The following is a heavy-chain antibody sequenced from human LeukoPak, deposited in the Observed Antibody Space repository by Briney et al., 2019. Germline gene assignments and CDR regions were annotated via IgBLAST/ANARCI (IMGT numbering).Heavy chain of an antibody. Sequence: GGSLRLSCAASGFTFNKYAMSWVRQAPGKGLEWVSAISSSGGSTYYADSVKGRFTISRDNSKNTLYLQMNSLRAEDTAVYYCAKDRPLTILGVVTSYWGQGTLVTVSS. D-gene: IGHD3-3*01. CDR2: ISSSGGST. J-gene: IGHJ4*02. CDR1: GFTFNKYA. CDR3: AKDRPLTILGVVTSY. V-gene: IGHV3-23*01.